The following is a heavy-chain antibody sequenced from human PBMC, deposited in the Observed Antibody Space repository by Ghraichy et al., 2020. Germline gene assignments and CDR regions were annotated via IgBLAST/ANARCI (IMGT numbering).Heavy chain of an antibody. D-gene: IGHD2-21*01. V-gene: IGHV3-23*01. Sequence: GGSLRLSCAASGFTFSSYAMSWVRQAPGKGLEWVSAISGSGGSTYYADSVKGRFTISRDNSKNTLYLQMNSLRAEDTAVYYCAKNAAQHIPQPVRRGMDVWGQGTTVTVSS. J-gene: IGHJ6*02. CDR1: GFTFSSYA. CDR3: AKNAAQHIPQPVRRGMDV. CDR2: ISGSGGST.